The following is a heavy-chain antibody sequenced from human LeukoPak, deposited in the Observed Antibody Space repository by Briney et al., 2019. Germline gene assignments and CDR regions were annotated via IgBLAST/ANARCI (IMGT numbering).Heavy chain of an antibody. J-gene: IGHJ3*02. D-gene: IGHD5-24*01. CDR1: GGTFSSYA. V-gene: IGHV1-69*05. CDR2: IIPIFGTA. CDR3: ARDGYNSGAFDI. Sequence: SVKVSSKASGGTFSSYAISWVRQAPGQGLEWMGGIIPIFGTANYAQKFQGRVTITTDESTSTAYMELSSLRSEDTAVYYCARDGYNSGAFDIWGQGTMVTVSS.